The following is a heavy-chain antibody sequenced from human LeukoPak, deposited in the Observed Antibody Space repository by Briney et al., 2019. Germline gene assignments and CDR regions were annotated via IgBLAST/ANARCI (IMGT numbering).Heavy chain of an antibody. CDR3: TRSRHSPELPYYYYMDV. D-gene: IGHD1-7*01. Sequence: GGSLRLSCAASGFTFSGSAMHWVRQASGKGLERVGRIRSKANSYATAYAASVKGRFTISRDDSKNTAYLQMNSLKTEDTAVYYCTRSRHSPELPYYYYMDVWGKGTTVTVSS. J-gene: IGHJ6*03. CDR1: GFTFSGSA. CDR2: IRSKANSYAT. V-gene: IGHV3-73*01.